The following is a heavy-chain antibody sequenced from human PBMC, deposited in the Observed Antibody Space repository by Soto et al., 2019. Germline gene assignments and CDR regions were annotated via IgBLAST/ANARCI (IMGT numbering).Heavy chain of an antibody. CDR3: AREEDCCTNGVCYCFNY. CDR1: GYTFTSYD. CDR2: MNPNSGNT. Sequence: ASVKVSCKASGYTFTSYDINWVRQATGQGLEWMGWMNPNSGNTGYAQKFQGRVTMTRNTSISTAYMELSSLRSEDTAVYYCAREEDCCTNGVCYCFNYWGQGTLVTVSS. J-gene: IGHJ4*02. V-gene: IGHV1-8*01. D-gene: IGHD2-8*01.